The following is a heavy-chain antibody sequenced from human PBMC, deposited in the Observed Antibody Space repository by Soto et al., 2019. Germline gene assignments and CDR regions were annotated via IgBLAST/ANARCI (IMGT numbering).Heavy chain of an antibody. D-gene: IGHD3-10*01. V-gene: IGHV3-15*07. CDR2: IKSKTDGGTT. Sequence: EVQLVESGGGLVKPGGSLRLSCAASGFTFSNAWMNWVRQAPGKGLEWVGRIKSKTDGGTTDYAAPVKGRFTISRDDLKNTLYLQMNSLKTEDTAVYYCTTDTYYYGSGSYYPPYYYYYGMDVWGQGTTVTVSS. CDR1: GFTFSNAW. J-gene: IGHJ6*02. CDR3: TTDTYYYGSGSYYPPYYYYYGMDV.